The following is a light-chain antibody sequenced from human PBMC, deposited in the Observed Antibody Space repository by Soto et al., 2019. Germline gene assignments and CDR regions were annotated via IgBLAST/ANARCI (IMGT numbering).Light chain of an antibody. V-gene: IGKV4-1*01. CDR3: QQYYSAPLT. CDR2: WAS. J-gene: IGKJ4*01. Sequence: DIVMTQSSDSLAVSLGERATINCRSSQSVLYSSNNKNYLAWYQQKPGQPPKLLIYWASTRESGVHDRFSGSGSGTDFTLTIRSLQAEDVAVYYCQQYYSAPLTFGGGTKVDIK. CDR1: QSVLYSSNNKNY.